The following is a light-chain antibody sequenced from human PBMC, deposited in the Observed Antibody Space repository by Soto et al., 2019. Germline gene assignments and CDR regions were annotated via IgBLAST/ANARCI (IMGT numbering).Light chain of an antibody. Sequence: EIVMTQSPATLSVSPGERATLSCRASESVTSSKLAWYQQKPGQPPRLLIYGASSRATGIPDRFSGSGSGTDFTLTISRLEPEDFAVYHCQQYGSSPTTFGQGTKVDIK. CDR1: ESVTSSK. CDR2: GAS. V-gene: IGKV3-20*01. J-gene: IGKJ1*01. CDR3: QQYGSSPTT.